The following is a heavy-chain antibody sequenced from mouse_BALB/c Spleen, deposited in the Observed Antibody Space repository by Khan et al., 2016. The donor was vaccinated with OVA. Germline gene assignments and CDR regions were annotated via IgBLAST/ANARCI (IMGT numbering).Heavy chain of an antibody. J-gene: IGHJ3*01. CDR1: GFSLTDFG. CDR2: IWGDGST. D-gene: IGHD1-2*01. Sequence: QVQLKQSGPGLVAPSQSLSITCSVSGFSLTDFGVNWVRQPPGKGLEWLGMIWGDGSTDYNSALKSRLSIIKENSKSQVFLKMNSLQTDDTARYYCARELRLGGFAYWGQGTLVTVSA. CDR3: ARELRLGGFAY. V-gene: IGHV2-6-7*01.